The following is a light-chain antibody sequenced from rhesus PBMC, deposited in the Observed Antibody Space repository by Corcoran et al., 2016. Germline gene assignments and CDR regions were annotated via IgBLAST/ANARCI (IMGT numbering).Light chain of an antibody. CDR2: KAS. V-gene: IGKV1-22*01. Sequence: DIQMTQSPSSLSASVGDTVTITCRASQGISSWLAWYQQKPGKAPKLLIYKASSLQSGVPSRLSGSGSGTDFTLPISSLQSEDFATYYCQQYSSRYSFGQGTKVEIK. J-gene: IGKJ2*01. CDR3: QQYSSRYS. CDR1: QGISSW.